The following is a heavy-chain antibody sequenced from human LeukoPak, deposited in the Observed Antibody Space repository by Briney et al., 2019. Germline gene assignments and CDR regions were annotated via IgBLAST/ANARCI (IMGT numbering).Heavy chain of an antibody. Sequence: GESLKISCKCSGYSFTSYWIGWVRQMPGKGLEWMGIIYPGDSDTRDSPSFQSHVTISAEKSITTAYLEWSSLKASDTAMYYCARPGYYYDSSGYYYGNFDYWGQGTLVTVSS. CDR1: GYSFTSYW. V-gene: IGHV5-51*01. CDR3: ARPGYYYDSSGYYYGNFDY. D-gene: IGHD3-22*01. CDR2: IYPGDSDT. J-gene: IGHJ4*02.